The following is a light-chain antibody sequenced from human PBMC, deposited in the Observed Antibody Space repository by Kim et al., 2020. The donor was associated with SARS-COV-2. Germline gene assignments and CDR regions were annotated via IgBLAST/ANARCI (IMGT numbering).Light chain of an antibody. CDR2: AAS. J-gene: IGKJ1*01. CDR1: RSISNN. CDR3: QKYNDWRT. V-gene: IGKV3-15*01. Sequence: EIVMTQSPATLSVSPGERATFSCRTSRSISNNLAWYQQKPGQAPRPLIYAASTRATGIPARCSGSESGTEFTLTISSLQSGDFGVYFCQKYNDWRTFGQGTKVDIK.